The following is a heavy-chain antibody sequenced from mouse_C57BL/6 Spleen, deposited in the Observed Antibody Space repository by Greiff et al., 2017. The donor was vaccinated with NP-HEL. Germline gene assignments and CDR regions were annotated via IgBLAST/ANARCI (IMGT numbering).Heavy chain of an antibody. CDR2: IYPGSGST. CDR1: GYTFSSYW. Sequence: QVQLQQSGAELVKPGASVKMSCKASGYTFSSYWITWVKQRPGQGLEWIGDIYPGSGSTNYNEKFKSKATLTVDTSSSTAYMQLSSLTSEDSAVYYCARSSFYYYGSDYWGQGTTLTVSS. V-gene: IGHV1-55*01. CDR3: ARSSFYYYGSDY. D-gene: IGHD1-1*01. J-gene: IGHJ2*01.